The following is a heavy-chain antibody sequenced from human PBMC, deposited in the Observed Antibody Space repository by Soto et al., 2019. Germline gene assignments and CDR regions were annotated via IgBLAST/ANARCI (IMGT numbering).Heavy chain of an antibody. CDR2: INSDGSST. J-gene: IGHJ4*02. CDR1: GFTFSSYW. Sequence: VQLVESGGGLVQPGGSLRLSCAASGFTFSSYWMHWVRQAPGKGLVWVSRINSDGSSTSYADSVKGRFTISRDNAKNTLYLQMNSLRAEDTAVYYCARDYDILTGYSHFDYWGQGTLVTVSS. V-gene: IGHV3-74*01. D-gene: IGHD3-9*01. CDR3: ARDYDILTGYSHFDY.